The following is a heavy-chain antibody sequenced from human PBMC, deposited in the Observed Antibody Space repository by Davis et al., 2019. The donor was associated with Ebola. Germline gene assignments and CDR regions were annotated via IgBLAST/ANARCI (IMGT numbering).Heavy chain of an antibody. D-gene: IGHD3-22*01. CDR3: ARISSDSRGYYY. Sequence: GESLKISCEASGFTFSGYEMNWSRQRPGKGPEWVAYISVGSNTILYADSVKGRFTISRDNAKNSLYLQMDSLRAEDTAVYYCARISSDSRGYYYWGQGTLVTVSS. V-gene: IGHV3-48*03. CDR1: GFTFSGYE. CDR2: ISVGSNTI. J-gene: IGHJ4*02.